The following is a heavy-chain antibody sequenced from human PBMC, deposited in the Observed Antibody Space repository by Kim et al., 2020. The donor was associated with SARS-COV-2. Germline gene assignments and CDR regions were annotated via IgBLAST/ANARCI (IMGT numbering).Heavy chain of an antibody. Sequence: SETLSLTCTVSGGSINSYYWSWMRQPPGKGLEWIGYIYYSGSTNYNPSFKSRVTTSVDTSENQFSLKLNSVTASDTALYFCARHGAYCVSTNCPARPGFDYWGRGMLVTVSS. D-gene: IGHD2-2*01. CDR1: GGSINSYY. J-gene: IGHJ4*02. V-gene: IGHV4-59*08. CDR2: IYYSGST. CDR3: ARHGAYCVSTNCPARPGFDY.